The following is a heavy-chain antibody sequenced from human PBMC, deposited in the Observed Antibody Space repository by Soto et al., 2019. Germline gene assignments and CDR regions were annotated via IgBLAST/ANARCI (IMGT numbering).Heavy chain of an antibody. D-gene: IGHD3-22*01. V-gene: IGHV1-69*12. CDR1: GGTFSSYA. CDR2: IIPIFGTA. J-gene: IGHJ5*02. CDR3: ARVQFPYYYDSSGYYPFST. Sequence: QVQLVQSGAEVKKPGSSVKVSCKASGGTFSSYAISWVRQAPGQGLEWMGGIIPIFGTANYAQKFQGRVTITADESTSTAYMELSSRRSEDTAVYYCARVQFPYYYDSSGYYPFSTWGQGTLVTVSS.